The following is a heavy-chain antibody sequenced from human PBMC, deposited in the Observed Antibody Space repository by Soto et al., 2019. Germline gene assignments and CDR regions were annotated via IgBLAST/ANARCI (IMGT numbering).Heavy chain of an antibody. CDR3: VRESAVSGTNLFET. Sequence: SETLSLTCSVSGGTINICRSSWNWIRQSPGKGLEWIASIYHSGSTYYNPSLKSRVSISVDRPENQFSLKLSSVAAADTAVYYCVRESAVSGTNLFETWGPGTLVTVSS. D-gene: IGHD6-13*01. V-gene: IGHV4-30-2*06. J-gene: IGHJ5*02. CDR1: GGTINICRSS. CDR2: IYHSGST.